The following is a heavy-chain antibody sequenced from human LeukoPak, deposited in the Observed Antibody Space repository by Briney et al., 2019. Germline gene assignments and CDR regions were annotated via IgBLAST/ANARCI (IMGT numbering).Heavy chain of an antibody. CDR2: INPNSGGT. J-gene: IGHJ4*02. D-gene: IGHD3-22*01. CDR1: GYTFTGYY. CDR3: ARVGPIYDSSGYFSEAGPDDFDY. Sequence: GASVKVSCKASGYTFTGYYMHWVRQAPGQGLEWMGWINPNSGGTNYAQKFQGRVTMTRDTSISTAYMELSRLRSDDTAVYYCARVGPIYDSSGYFSEAGPDDFDYWGQGTLVTVSS. V-gene: IGHV1-2*02.